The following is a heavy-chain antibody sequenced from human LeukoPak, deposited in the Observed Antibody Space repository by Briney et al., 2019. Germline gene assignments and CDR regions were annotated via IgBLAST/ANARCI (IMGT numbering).Heavy chain of an antibody. CDR3: ATTGVGSGSYFAWSRFDYFDY. Sequence: GGSLRLSCAASGFTVSSNYMSWVRQAPGKGLEWVSAISGSGGSTYYADSVKGRFTISRDNSKNTLYLQMNSLRAEDTAVYYCATTGVGSGSYFAWSRFDYFDYWGQGTLVTVSS. V-gene: IGHV3-23*01. CDR2: ISGSGGST. J-gene: IGHJ4*02. D-gene: IGHD1-26*01. CDR1: GFTVSSNY.